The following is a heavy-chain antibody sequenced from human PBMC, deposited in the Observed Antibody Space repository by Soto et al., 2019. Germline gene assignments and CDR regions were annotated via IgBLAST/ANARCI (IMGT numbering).Heavy chain of an antibody. CDR2: INHSEST. D-gene: IGHD2-21*01. V-gene: IGHV4-34*01. CDR1: GGSFSGHF. Sequence: SETLSLTGTVYGGSFSGHFWSWIRSPPGKGLGWIGEINHSESTNFNPSLKSRVTISVDTSKNQFSLKVNSLTAADTAVYYCARGISLIVEVQRDAPDNYYFDSWGQGTVVTVSS. J-gene: IGHJ4*02. CDR3: ARGISLIVEVQRDAPDNYYFDS.